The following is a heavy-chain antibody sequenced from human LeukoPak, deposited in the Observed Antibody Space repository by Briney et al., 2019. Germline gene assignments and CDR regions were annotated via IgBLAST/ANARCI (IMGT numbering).Heavy chain of an antibody. Sequence: GGSLRLSCAASGFTFSDYPMNWVRQTPGKGLEWVSYISSTGVIYYADSVRGRFSISRDNAMNSVHMQMNSLRAEDTALYYCARDHNWGFDYWGRGTLVTVSS. V-gene: IGHV3-69-1*01. CDR1: GFTFSDYP. CDR3: ARDHNWGFDY. J-gene: IGHJ4*02. CDR2: ISSTGVI. D-gene: IGHD7-27*01.